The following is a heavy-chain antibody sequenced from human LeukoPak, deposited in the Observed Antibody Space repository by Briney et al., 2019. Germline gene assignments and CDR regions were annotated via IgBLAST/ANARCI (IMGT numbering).Heavy chain of an antibody. CDR3: ARGARPAVHYGMDV. D-gene: IGHD2-2*01. V-gene: IGHV1-69*13. J-gene: IGHJ6*02. CDR1: GGTFISYA. Sequence: ASVKVSCKASGGTFISYAISWVRQAPGQGLEWMGGIIPIFGTANYAQKFQGRVTITADESTSTAYMELSSLRSEDTAVYYCARGARPAVHYGMDVWGQGTTVTVSS. CDR2: IIPIFGTA.